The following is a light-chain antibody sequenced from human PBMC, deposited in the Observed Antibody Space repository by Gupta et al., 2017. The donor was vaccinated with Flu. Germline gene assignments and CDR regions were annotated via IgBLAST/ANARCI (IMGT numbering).Light chain of an antibody. CDR1: SGSVSTSYY. V-gene: IGLV8-61*01. J-gene: IGLJ2*01. CDR2: STN. CDR3: VLFMGNGIWV. Sequence: QTVVTMVPSFPVFPGGTVTLTCGLSSGSVSTSYYPSWYQQTPGQAPRTLIYSTNTRSSGLPDRFAGTILGNKAALTITGAQADDESDYYCVLFMGNGIWVFGGGTKLTVL.